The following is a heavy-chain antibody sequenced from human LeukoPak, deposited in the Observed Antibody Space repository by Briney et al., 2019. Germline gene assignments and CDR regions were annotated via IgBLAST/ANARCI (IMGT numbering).Heavy chain of an antibody. V-gene: IGHV3-48*03. CDR2: INSHGTTI. J-gene: IGHJ4*02. CDR3: AGQLAASFGPGGCADY. CDR1: GYFFSEYE. Sequence: GGSLRLSCAASGYFFSEYEMHCVRQAPGKGLEWGSYINSHGTTIIYADSVKGRFTISRDNAKNTFYLQINSLRPQHTRVYFFAGQLAASFGPGGCADYWGQGTLVTVSS. D-gene: IGHD5-24*01.